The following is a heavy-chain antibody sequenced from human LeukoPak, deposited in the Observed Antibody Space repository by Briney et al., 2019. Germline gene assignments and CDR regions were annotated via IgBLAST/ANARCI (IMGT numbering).Heavy chain of an antibody. D-gene: IGHD6-13*01. Sequence: ASVKVSCKASGYTFTGYYMHWVRQAPGQGLEWMGWINPNSGGTNYAQKFQGRVTMTRDPSISTAYLELSRLRSDDTAVYSCARDAGSSSWYPTSPAYYYGMDVWGQGTTVTVSS. CDR1: GYTFTGYY. CDR3: ARDAGSSSWYPTSPAYYYGMDV. V-gene: IGHV1-2*02. J-gene: IGHJ6*02. CDR2: INPNSGGT.